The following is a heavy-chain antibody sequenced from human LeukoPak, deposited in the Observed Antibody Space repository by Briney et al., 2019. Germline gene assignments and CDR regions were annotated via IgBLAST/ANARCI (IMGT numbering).Heavy chain of an antibody. CDR1: GGTTDDYG. J-gene: IGHJ4*02. V-gene: IGHV3-20*04. CDR2: INWDGTNT. CDR3: VKDLRSNWYSFDS. Sequence: GGSLRLSCAASGGTTDDYGMSWVRQAPGKGLEWVSGINWDGTNTYYAESVKGRFTISRDSAEKSLYLQMNSLRDDDTAFYYCVKDLRSNWYSFDSWGQGTLVTVSS. D-gene: IGHD6-13*01.